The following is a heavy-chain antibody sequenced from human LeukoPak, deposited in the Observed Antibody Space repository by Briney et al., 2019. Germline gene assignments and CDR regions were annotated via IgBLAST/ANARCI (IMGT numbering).Heavy chain of an antibody. CDR2: IKYKIDGGTT. CDR1: GFSFSNAW. J-gene: IGHJ4*02. V-gene: IGHV3-15*01. Sequence: GGSLRLSCVASGFSFSNAWMNWVRQAPGKGLEWIGRIKYKIDGGTTDYAAPVKGRFTISRDDSKNTLYLQMSSLRVEDTAVYFCAREKGRGVISPYYDCWGQGTLVTVSS. CDR3: AREKGRGVISPYYDC. D-gene: IGHD3-10*01.